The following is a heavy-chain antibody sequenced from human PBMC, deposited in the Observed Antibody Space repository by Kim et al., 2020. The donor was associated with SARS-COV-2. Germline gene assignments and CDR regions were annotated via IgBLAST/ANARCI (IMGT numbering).Heavy chain of an antibody. D-gene: IGHD2-15*01. CDR3: AKEGVRIFRYYMDV. Sequence: ADSVKGRFTISRDDSKNTLYLQMNGLRAEDTAVYYCAKEGVRIFRYYMDVWGKGTTVTVSS. V-gene: IGHV3-23*01. J-gene: IGHJ6*03.